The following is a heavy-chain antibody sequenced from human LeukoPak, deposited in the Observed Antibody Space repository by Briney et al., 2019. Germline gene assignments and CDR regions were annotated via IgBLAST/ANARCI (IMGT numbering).Heavy chain of an antibody. Sequence: GGTLRLSCAASGITLSSYGMSWVRQAPGKGLEWVSYVSDTGSTIYYADSVEGRFTISRDNAKNSLYLQMNSLRAEDTAVYYCARDYIRGYSYGYLDEAVDYWGQGTLVTVSS. CDR1: GITLSSYG. CDR2: VSDTGSTI. D-gene: IGHD5-18*01. V-gene: IGHV3-48*04. CDR3: ARDYIRGYSYGYLDEAVDY. J-gene: IGHJ4*02.